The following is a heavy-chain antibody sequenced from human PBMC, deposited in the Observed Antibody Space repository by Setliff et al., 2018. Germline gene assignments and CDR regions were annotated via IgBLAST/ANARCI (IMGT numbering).Heavy chain of an antibody. CDR1: GYSINSDCF. J-gene: IGHJ5*02. CDR3: VRGFTIFGVVKLERWFDP. Sequence: SETLSLTCAASGYSINSDCFWGWIRQPPGKGLEWIGTISHSGSTSYNSSLKSRVTMSVDTSKNQFFLKLSSVTAADTAVYYCVRGFTIFGVVKLERWFDPWGQGTLVTVSS. V-gene: IGHV4-38-2*01. CDR2: ISHSGST. D-gene: IGHD3-3*01.